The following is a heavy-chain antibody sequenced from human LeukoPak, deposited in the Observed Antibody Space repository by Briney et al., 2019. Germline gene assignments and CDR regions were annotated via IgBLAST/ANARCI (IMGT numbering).Heavy chain of an antibody. D-gene: IGHD4-23*01. CDR1: GYSFTSYW. V-gene: IGHV5-51*01. CDR3: ARARTVLIDDALDM. Sequence: GESLKISCKGSGYSFTSYWIGWVRQMPGKGLEWMGIIYPSDSNTRYSPSFQGQVTISADKYISTAYLQWSSLKASDTAIYYCARARTVLIDDALDMWGQGTMVTVSS. J-gene: IGHJ3*02. CDR2: IYPSDSNT.